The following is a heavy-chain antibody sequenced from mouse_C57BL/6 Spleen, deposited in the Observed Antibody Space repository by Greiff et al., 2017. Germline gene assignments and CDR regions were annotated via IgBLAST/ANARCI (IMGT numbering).Heavy chain of an antibody. Sequence: EVQLQQSGPELVKPGDSVKISCKASGYSFTGYFMNWVMQSHGKSLEWIGRINPYNGDTFYNQKFKGKATLTVDKSSSTARMELRSLTSEDSAVYYCVRGADYYGSSYVGYFDDWGQGTTLTVSS. V-gene: IGHV1-20*01. CDR3: VRGADYYGSSYVGYFDD. J-gene: IGHJ2*01. CDR2: INPYNGDT. D-gene: IGHD1-1*01. CDR1: GYSFTGYF.